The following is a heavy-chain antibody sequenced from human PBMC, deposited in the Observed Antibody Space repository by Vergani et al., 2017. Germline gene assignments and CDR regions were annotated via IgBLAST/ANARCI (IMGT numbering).Heavy chain of an antibody. J-gene: IGHJ4*02. V-gene: IGHV3-11*01. CDR1: GFTFRDHY. Sequence: QVQLVESGGGLVKPGGSLRLSCAASGFTFRDHYMSWIRQAPGKGLEWVSYTSSTGSSISYAHSVKGLFTISRDNAKDSVFLQMNSLRAEDTAVYYCARYRGNYDYFDSWGQGTLVTVSP. D-gene: IGHD1-26*01. CDR2: TSSTGSSI. CDR3: ARYRGNYDYFDS.